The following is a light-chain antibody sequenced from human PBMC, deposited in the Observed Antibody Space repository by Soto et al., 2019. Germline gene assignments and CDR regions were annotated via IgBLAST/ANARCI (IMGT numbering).Light chain of an antibody. Sequence: EILMTQSPATLSVSPGERATLSCRASQSLSRNLAWYQQKPGQAPRLLIYGASTRASGIPARFSGSRSGTDVTLTISRAHSDDFALYDCQYYNDCPPAFTFGPGTKVDL. J-gene: IGKJ3*01. CDR3: QYYNDCPPAFT. V-gene: IGKV3-15*01. CDR1: QSLSRN. CDR2: GAS.